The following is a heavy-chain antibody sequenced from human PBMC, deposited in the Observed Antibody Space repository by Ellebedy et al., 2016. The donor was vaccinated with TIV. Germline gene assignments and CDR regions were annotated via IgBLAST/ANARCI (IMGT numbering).Heavy chain of an antibody. V-gene: IGHV3-30*03. CDR3: ARDKVGRYYGSGSYTDH. Sequence: PGGSLRLSCSASGFTYNQYGMHWVRQAPGKGLEWVAVISDDGRKDYSSESAKGRFTISRDNSKNTLLLLMNSLRSEDTAMYYCARDKVGRYYGSGSYTDHWGQGTLVVVSS. D-gene: IGHD3-10*01. CDR1: GFTYNQYG. J-gene: IGHJ4*02. CDR2: ISDDGRKD.